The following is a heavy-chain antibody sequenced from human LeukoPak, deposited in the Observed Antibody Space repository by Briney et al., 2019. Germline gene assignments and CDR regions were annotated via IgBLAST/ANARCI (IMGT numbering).Heavy chain of an antibody. D-gene: IGHD5-12*01. CDR1: GYTFTGYY. V-gene: IGHV1-69*13. CDR2: IIPIFGTA. Sequence: ASVKVSCKASGYTFTGYYMHWVRQAPGQGLEWMGGIIPIFGTANYAQKFQGRVTITADESTSTAYMELSSLRSEDTAVYYCARELNSGYGYFDYWGQGTLVTVSS. J-gene: IGHJ4*02. CDR3: ARELNSGYGYFDY.